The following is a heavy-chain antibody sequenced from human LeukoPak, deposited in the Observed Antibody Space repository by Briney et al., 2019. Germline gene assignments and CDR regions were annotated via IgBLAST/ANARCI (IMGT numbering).Heavy chain of an antibody. CDR1: GFTFGDYA. CDR3: TRDSLEAAAVHCSDY. Sequence: GGSLRLSCTASGFTFGDYAMSWVRQAPGKGLEWVGFIRSKAYGGTTEYAASVKGRFTISRDDSKSIAYLQMNSLKTEGTAVYYCTRDSLEAAAVHCSDYWGQGTLVTVSS. CDR2: IRSKAYGGTT. J-gene: IGHJ4*02. D-gene: IGHD6-13*01. V-gene: IGHV3-49*04.